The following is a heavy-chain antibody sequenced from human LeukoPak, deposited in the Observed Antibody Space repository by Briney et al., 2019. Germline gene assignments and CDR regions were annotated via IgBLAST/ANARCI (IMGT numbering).Heavy chain of an antibody. CDR1: GYSISSGYY. CDR3: ARDSGYYDY. Sequence: SETLSLTCTVSGYSISSGYYWGWIRQPPGKGLEWIGSIYHGGSTYYNPSLKSRVTISVDTSKNQFSLKLSSVTAADTAVYYCARDSGYYDYWGQGTLVTVSS. V-gene: IGHV4-38-2*02. J-gene: IGHJ4*02. CDR2: IYHGGST. D-gene: IGHD3-22*01.